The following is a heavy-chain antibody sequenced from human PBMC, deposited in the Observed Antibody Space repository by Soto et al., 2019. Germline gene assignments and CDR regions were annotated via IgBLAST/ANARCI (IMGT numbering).Heavy chain of an antibody. V-gene: IGHV4-31*03. CDR2: IYVTGAV. D-gene: IGHD2-15*01. CDR3: VRLSVARIPYKWLYP. CDR1: GSALHSGNYY. Sequence: SAPLSLTCIFSGSALHSGNYYWILIRQVPGQGLEWIGHIYVTGAVDYKPSLRDRITISQDTSERQFSLNLRLVTAADTAVYYRVRLSVARIPYKWLYPGAQSTWVTVS. J-gene: IGHJ5*02.